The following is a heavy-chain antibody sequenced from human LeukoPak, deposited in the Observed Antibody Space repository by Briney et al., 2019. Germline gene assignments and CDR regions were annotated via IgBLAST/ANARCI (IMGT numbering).Heavy chain of an antibody. CDR2: ISGSGGST. D-gene: IGHD3-10*01. Sequence: GGSLRLSCAASGFTFSSYAMSWVRQAPGKGLEWVSAISGSGGSTYYADSVKGRFAISRDNSKNTLYLQMNSLRAEDTAVYYSAKDLPMVRGVSALDYWGQGTLVTVSS. J-gene: IGHJ4*02. CDR1: GFTFSSYA. CDR3: AKDLPMVRGVSALDY. V-gene: IGHV3-23*01.